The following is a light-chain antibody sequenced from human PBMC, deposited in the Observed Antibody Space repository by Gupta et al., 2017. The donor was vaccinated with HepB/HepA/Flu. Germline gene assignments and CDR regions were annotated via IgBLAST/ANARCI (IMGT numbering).Light chain of an antibody. CDR2: PRN. CDR1: SLRSHY. V-gene: IGLV3-19*01. J-gene: IGLJ2*01. CDR3: NSRDSTGRRRL. Sequence: SSALTQAPAVAVALGQTVRITCPGDSLRSHYASWYQQKSGQAPMLVIYPRNNRPSGIPHRFSASSSGNTAALTITGAQAEDEADYYCNSRDSTGRRRLFGGGTKLTVL.